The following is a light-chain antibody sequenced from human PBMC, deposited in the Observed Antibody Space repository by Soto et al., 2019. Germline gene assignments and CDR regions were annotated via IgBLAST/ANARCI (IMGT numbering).Light chain of an antibody. J-gene: IGKJ1*01. CDR2: LGS. CDR1: QSLLHSNGYNY. Sequence: DFMMTQSPLSLPVTPGEPASISCRSSQSLLHSNGYNYLDWYLQKPGPSPQLLIYLGSNRASGVPDRFSGSGSGTDFTLKITRVEAEDVGVYYCMQALQTPWTFGQGTKVEIK. CDR3: MQALQTPWT. V-gene: IGKV2-28*01.